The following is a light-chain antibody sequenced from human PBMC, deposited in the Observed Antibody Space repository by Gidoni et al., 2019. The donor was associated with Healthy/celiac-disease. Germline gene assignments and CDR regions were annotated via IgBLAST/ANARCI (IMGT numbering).Light chain of an antibody. V-gene: IGKV4-1*01. J-gene: IGKJ1*01. CDR3: QQYYSTPPT. CDR2: WAS. CDR1: QSVLYSSNNKNY. Sequence: DIVMTQSPDSLAVSMGERATINCKSSQSVLYSSNNKNYLAWYQQKPGQPPKLLIYWASTRESGVPDRFSGSGSGTDFTRTISSLQAEDVAFYYCQQYYSTPPTFGQGTKVEIK.